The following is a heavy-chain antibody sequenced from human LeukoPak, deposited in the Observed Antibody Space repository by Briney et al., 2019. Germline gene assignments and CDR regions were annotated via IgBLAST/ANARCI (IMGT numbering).Heavy chain of an antibody. J-gene: IGHJ4*02. CDR3: AKDGAGSSAYYYFEY. D-gene: IGHD6-25*01. CDR2: ISSNGGST. CDR1: GFSFSSYA. V-gene: IGHV3-64*01. Sequence: GGSLRLSCAASGFSFSSYAMHWVRQALGKGLEYVSTISSNGGSTYYVNSVKGRFTISRDNSKDTLYLQLGSLRGEDTAVYYCAKDGAGSSAYYYFEYWGLGTLVTVSS.